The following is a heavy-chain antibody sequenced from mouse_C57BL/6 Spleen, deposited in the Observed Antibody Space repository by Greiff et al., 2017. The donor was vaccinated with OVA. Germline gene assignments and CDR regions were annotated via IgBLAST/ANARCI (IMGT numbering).Heavy chain of an antibody. CDR3: ARHGLITTVVEEYFDV. D-gene: IGHD1-1*01. J-gene: IGHJ1*03. Sequence: EVQLVESGGDLVKPGGSLKLSCAASGFTFSSYGMSWVRQTPDKRLEWVATISSGGSYTYYPDSVKGRFTISRDNAKNTLYLQMSSLKSEDTAMYYCARHGLITTVVEEYFDVWGTGTTVTVSS. CDR1: GFTFSSYG. CDR2: ISSGGSYT. V-gene: IGHV5-6*01.